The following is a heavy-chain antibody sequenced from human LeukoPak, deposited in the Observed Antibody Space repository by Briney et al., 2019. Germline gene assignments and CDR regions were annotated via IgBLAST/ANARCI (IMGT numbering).Heavy chain of an antibody. D-gene: IGHD1-26*01. Sequence: PSETLSLTCTVSGGSISSYYWSWIRQPPGKGLEWIGGIYYSGYTYYNPSLKSRVTISVDTSKNQFSLNLSSVTAADTAVYYCARVVGATMVDYWGQGTLVTVSS. CDR1: GGSISSYY. CDR3: ARVVGATMVDY. J-gene: IGHJ4*02. CDR2: IYYSGYT. V-gene: IGHV4-59*05.